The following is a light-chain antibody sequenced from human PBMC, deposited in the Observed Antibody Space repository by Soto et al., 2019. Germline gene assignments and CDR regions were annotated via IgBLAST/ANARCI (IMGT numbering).Light chain of an antibody. CDR1: QSISLN. CDR2: AAS. V-gene: IGKV3-15*01. Sequence: EIVMTQSPATLSVSPGERAILSCRASQSISLNLAWYPQKPGQAPRLLIYAASNRATGVPARFSGSWSGTAFTLTLSRLQSEDFAVYYCQQYNNWITFGQGTRLEIK. CDR3: QQYNNWIT. J-gene: IGKJ5*01.